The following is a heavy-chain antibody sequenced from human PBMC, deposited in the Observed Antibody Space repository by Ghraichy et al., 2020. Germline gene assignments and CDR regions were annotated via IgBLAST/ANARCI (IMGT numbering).Heavy chain of an antibody. CDR2: ISATGSTT. Sequence: GGSLRLSCAASGFNFRSYSMNWVRQAPGKGLEWVSYISATGSTTYYAESLRGRFTISRDNARNSLYLQMNSLSGDDTALYYCAGEWGGIVVVVAAAAFDTWGQGTLGSVSS. J-gene: IGHJ4*02. V-gene: IGHV3-48*01. CDR3: AGEWGGIVVVVAAAAFDT. D-gene: IGHD2-15*01. CDR1: GFNFRSYS.